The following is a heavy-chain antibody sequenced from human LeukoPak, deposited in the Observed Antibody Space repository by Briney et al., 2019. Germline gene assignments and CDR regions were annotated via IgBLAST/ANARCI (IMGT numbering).Heavy chain of an antibody. Sequence: SETLSLTCAVYGGSFSGYYWSWIRQPPGKGLEWIGEINHSGSTNYNPSLKSRVTISVDTSKNQFSLKLSSVTAADTAVYYCARVSYCSGGSCYSDWGQGTLVTVSS. D-gene: IGHD2-15*01. CDR3: ARVSYCSGGSCYSD. CDR1: GGSFSGYY. V-gene: IGHV4-34*01. J-gene: IGHJ4*02. CDR2: INHSGST.